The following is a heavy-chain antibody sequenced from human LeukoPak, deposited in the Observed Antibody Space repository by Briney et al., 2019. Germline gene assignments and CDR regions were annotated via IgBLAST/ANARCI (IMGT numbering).Heavy chain of an antibody. J-gene: IGHJ4*02. Sequence: GGSLRLSCVGSRFTFSSYWMSWVRQAPGKGLEWVANIKEDGSEIYYVASVKGRFTISRDNAKNSLYLQLNSLRAEDTALYYCVGYDFWSGAKGGEYWGQGTQVTVSS. D-gene: IGHD3-3*01. CDR2: IKEDGSEI. CDR1: RFTFSSYW. CDR3: VGYDFWSGAKGGEY. V-gene: IGHV3-7*03.